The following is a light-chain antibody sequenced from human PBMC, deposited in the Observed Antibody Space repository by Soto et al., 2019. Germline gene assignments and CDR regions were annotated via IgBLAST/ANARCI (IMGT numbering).Light chain of an antibody. CDR1: QSVSSY. CDR2: DAS. J-gene: IGKJ5*01. CDR3: QVRTNWSIA. Sequence: LTPSPATLSLFPGERATLSCRASQSVSSYLAWYQQKPGQAPRLLIYDASNRATGIPARFSGTGSGTDFTLTINNLEPEDFAVYYCQVRTNWSIAFGRGTLLEI. V-gene: IGKV3-11*01.